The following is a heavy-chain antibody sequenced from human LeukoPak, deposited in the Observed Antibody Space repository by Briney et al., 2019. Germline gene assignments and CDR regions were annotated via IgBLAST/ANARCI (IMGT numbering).Heavy chain of an antibody. J-gene: IGHJ5*02. CDR1: GGSISSYY. V-gene: IGHV4-59*01. CDR3: ARDPCGGDCYYGVNWFDP. CDR2: IYYSGST. D-gene: IGHD2-21*02. Sequence: SETLSLTCTVSGGSISSYYWSWIRQPPGKGLEWIGYIYYSGSTNYNPSLKSRVTISVDTSKNQFSLKLSSVTAADTAVYYCARDPCGGDCYYGVNWFDPWGQGTLVTVSS.